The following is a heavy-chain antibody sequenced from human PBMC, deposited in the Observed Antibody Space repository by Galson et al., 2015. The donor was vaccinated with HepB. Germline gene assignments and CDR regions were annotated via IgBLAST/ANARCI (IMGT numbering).Heavy chain of an antibody. J-gene: IGHJ4*02. V-gene: IGHV3-23*01. D-gene: IGHD4-17*01. CDR1: GFTFSGYA. Sequence: SLRLSCAASGFTFSGYAVTWVRQAPGKGLEWVSRISASGSTTYYADSVKGRFTISRDNPRNTAYLQMNSLRAEDTAAYFCAKVSDFGDYWDFDHWGQGALVTVSS. CDR2: ISASGSTT. CDR3: AKVSDFGDYWDFDH.